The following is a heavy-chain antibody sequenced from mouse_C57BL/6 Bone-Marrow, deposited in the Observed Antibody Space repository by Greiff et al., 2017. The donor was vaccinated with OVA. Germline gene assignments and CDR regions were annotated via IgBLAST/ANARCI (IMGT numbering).Heavy chain of an antibody. Sequence: EVQLVESGGDLVKPGGSLKLSCAASGFTFSSYGMSWVRQTPDKRLEWVATISSGGSYTYYPDSVKGRFTISRDNAKNTLYLQMSSLKSEDTAMYYCARRWLLGLLDYWGQGTTLTVSS. D-gene: IGHD2-3*01. CDR3: ARRWLLGLLDY. V-gene: IGHV5-6*01. CDR2: ISSGGSYT. CDR1: GFTFSSYG. J-gene: IGHJ2*01.